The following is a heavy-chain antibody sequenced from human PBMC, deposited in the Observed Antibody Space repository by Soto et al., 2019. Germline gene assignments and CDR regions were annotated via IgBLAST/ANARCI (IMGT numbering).Heavy chain of an antibody. V-gene: IGHV4-34*01. Sequence: QVQLQQWGAGLLKPSETLSLTCAVYGGSFSGYYWSWIRQPPGKGLEWIGEINHSGSTNYNPSLKSRVPISVDTSKNQFSLKLSSVTAADTAVYYCAREIYYYGSALLPRYYYYYYMDVWGKGTTVTVSS. CDR3: AREIYYYGSALLPRYYYYYYMDV. D-gene: IGHD3-10*01. CDR2: INHSGST. CDR1: GGSFSGYY. J-gene: IGHJ6*03.